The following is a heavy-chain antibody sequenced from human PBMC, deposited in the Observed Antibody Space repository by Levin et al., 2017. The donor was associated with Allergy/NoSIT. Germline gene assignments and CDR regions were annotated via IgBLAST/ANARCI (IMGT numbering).Heavy chain of an antibody. CDR2: IYYSGTT. J-gene: IGHJ4*02. CDR1: GASISSYK. Sequence: PSETLSLTCSVSGASISSYKWHWIRQPPGKGLEWIGSIYYSGTTSYNPSPKSRVTISEGTSRNQFSLSLRSVTAADTAVYYCAGVPHYEGSGSLDYWGQGAMVTVSS. D-gene: IGHD3-10*01. V-gene: IGHV4-59*01. CDR3: AGVPHYEGSGSLDY.